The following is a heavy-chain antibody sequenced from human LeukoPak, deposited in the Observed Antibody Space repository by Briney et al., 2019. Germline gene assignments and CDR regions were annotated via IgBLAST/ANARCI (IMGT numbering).Heavy chain of an antibody. D-gene: IGHD3-3*01. CDR2: ISYDGSNK. Sequence: GGSLRLSCAASGFTFSSYAMHWVRPAPGKGLEWVAVISYDGSNKYYADSVKGRFTISRDNSKNTLYLQMNSLRAEDTAVYYCARDQNDFWSGYYFDYYYMDVWGKGTTVTVSS. CDR1: GFTFSSYA. J-gene: IGHJ6*03. CDR3: ARDQNDFWSGYYFDYYYMDV. V-gene: IGHV3-30*04.